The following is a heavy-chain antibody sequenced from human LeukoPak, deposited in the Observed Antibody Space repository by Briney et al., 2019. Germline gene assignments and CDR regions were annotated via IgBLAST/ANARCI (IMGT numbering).Heavy chain of an antibody. V-gene: IGHV4-39*01. J-gene: IGHJ4*02. Sequence: PSETLSLTCTVSGGSISSSSYYWGWIRQPPGKGLEWIGSIYYSGSTYYNPSLKSRVTISVDTSKNQFSLKLSSVTAADTAVYYCARGSSSWMIDPILFDYWGQGTLVTVSS. D-gene: IGHD6-13*01. CDR2: IYYSGST. CDR1: GGSISSSSYY. CDR3: ARGSSSWMIDPILFDY.